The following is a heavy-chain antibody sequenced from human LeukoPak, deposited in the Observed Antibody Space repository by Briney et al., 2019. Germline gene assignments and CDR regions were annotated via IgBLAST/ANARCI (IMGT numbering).Heavy chain of an antibody. D-gene: IGHD5-12*01. J-gene: IGHJ4*02. CDR3: VRVNPRGYDPPK. CDR2: IKQDGGEE. Sequence: GGSLRLSCAASGFTFSLYWMSWVRQAPGKGLEWVANIKQDGGEEFYVDSVQGRFTISRDNAKNSLYLQMNSLRAEDTAVYYCVRVNPRGYDPPKWGQGTPVTVSS. V-gene: IGHV3-7*05. CDR1: GFTFSLYW.